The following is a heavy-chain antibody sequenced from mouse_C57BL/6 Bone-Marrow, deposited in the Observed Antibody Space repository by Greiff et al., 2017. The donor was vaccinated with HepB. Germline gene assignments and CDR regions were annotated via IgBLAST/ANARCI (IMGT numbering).Heavy chain of an antibody. CDR2: IRSKSNNYAT. J-gene: IGHJ2*01. CDR3: VRHGDSYYFDY. V-gene: IGHV10-1*01. CDR1: GFSFNTYA. D-gene: IGHD3-3*01. Sequence: EVQGVESGGGLVQPKGSLKLSCAASGFSFNTYAMNWVRQAPGKGLEWVARIRSKSNNYATYYADSVKDRFTISRDDSESMLYLQMNNLKTEDTAMYYCVRHGDSYYFDYWGQGTTLTVSS.